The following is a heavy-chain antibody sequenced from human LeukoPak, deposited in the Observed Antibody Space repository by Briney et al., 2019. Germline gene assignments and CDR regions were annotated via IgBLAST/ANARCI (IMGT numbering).Heavy chain of an antibody. D-gene: IGHD6-19*01. V-gene: IGHV4-31*03. CDR2: IYYSGST. Sequence: PSETLSLTCTVSGGSISSGGYYWSWIRQHPGKGLEWIGYIYYSGSTYYNPSLKSRVTISVDTSKNQFSLKLSSVTAADTAVYYCARGIAVAGSYYYYGMDVWGQGTTVTVSS. J-gene: IGHJ6*02. CDR1: GGSISSGGYY. CDR3: ARGIAVAGSYYYYGMDV.